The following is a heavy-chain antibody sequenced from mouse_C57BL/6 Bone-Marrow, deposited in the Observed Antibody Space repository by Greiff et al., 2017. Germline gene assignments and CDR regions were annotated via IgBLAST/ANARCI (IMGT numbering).Heavy chain of an antibody. CDR2: IDPSASYT. CDR1: GYTFTSYW. D-gene: IGHD1-1*01. Sequence: QVQLQQPGAELVMPGASVKLSCKASGYTFTSYWMHWVQQRPGQGLEWIGEIDPSASYTNYNQKFKGKSTLTVDKSSSTAYMQLSSLTSGDSAVYDCARSAVYGSCYWYFDVWGKGTTVTVSS. J-gene: IGHJ1*03. V-gene: IGHV1-69*01. CDR3: ARSAVYGSCYWYFDV.